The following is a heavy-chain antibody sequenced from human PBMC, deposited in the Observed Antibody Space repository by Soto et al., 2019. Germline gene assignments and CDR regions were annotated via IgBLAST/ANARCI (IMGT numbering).Heavy chain of an antibody. J-gene: IGHJ5*02. CDR3: AREREYSYGYAGQAYNWFDP. CDR2: INPNSGGT. Sequence: ASVKVSCKASGYTFTGYYMHWERQAPGQGLEWMGWINPNSGGTNYAQKFQGWVTMTRDTSISTAYMELSRLRSDDTAVYYCAREREYSYGYAGQAYNWFDPWGQGTLVTVSS. V-gene: IGHV1-2*04. CDR1: GYTFTGYY. D-gene: IGHD5-18*01.